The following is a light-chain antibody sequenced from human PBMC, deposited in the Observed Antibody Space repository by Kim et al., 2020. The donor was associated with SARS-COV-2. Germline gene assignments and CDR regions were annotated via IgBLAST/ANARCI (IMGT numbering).Light chain of an antibody. J-gene: IGLJ2*01. CDR2: GKG. Sequence: SSELTQDPAVSVALGQTVRITCQGDSLRRDYASWFQQKPGQAPLLVIYGKGNRPSGIPDRFSGSNSGDTASLTITGAQAEDEAGYYCNSRDTSGYRVVFGGGTQLTVL. CDR1: SLRRDY. V-gene: IGLV3-19*01. CDR3: NSRDTSGYRVV.